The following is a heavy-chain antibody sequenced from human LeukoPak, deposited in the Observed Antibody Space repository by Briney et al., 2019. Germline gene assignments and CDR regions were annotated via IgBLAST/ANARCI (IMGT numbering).Heavy chain of an antibody. Sequence: GGSLLLSCAASGLTFRNHGMHWVRQAPGKGLEWVAFIQSDGNNEYYADSVKGRFTISRDNSKNTVFLQMDSLREEDTAVYYCAKDKGVLYFDYWGQGTLITVSS. D-gene: IGHD2-8*01. V-gene: IGHV3-30*02. CDR1: GLTFRNHG. J-gene: IGHJ4*02. CDR3: AKDKGVLYFDY. CDR2: IQSDGNNE.